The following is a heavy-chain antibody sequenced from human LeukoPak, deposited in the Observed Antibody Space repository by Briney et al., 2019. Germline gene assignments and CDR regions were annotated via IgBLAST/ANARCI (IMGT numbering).Heavy chain of an antibody. CDR2: INPNSGGT. V-gene: IGHV1-2*02. CDR1: GYTFTGYY. CDR3: ARFDGDYEALDY. D-gene: IGHD4-17*01. J-gene: IGHJ4*02. Sequence: ASVKVSCKASGYTFTGYYMHWVRQAPGQGLEWMGWINPNSGGTNYAQKFQGRVTMTRDTSISTAYMELSRLRSDDTAVCYCARFDGDYEALDYWGQGTLVTVSS.